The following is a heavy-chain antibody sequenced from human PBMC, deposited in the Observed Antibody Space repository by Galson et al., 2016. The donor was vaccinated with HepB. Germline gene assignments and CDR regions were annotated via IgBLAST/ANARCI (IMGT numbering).Heavy chain of an antibody. CDR3: ARYYDILTGYSNYGMDV. CDR1: GFTFSSYA. CDR2: ISGSGGST. Sequence: SLRLSCAASGFTFSSYAMSWVRQAPGKGLEWVSAISGSGGSTYYADSVKGRFTISRDNSKNTLYLQMNSLRAEDTAVYYCARYYDILTGYSNYGMDVWGQGNPGHRLL. D-gene: IGHD3-9*01. V-gene: IGHV3-23*01. J-gene: IGHJ6*02.